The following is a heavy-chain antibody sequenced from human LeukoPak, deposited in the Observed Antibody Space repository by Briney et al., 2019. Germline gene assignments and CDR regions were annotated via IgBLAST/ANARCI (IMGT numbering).Heavy chain of an antibody. CDR3: ARGITYYDILDYGMDV. J-gene: IGHJ6*02. CDR2: INSDGSST. D-gene: IGHD3-9*01. Sequence: PGGSLRLSWAASGFTFSSYWMHWVRQAPGKGLVWVSRINSDGSSTSYADSVKGRFTISRDNAKNTLYLQMNSLRAEDTAVYYCARGITYYDILDYGMDVWGQGTTVTVSS. CDR1: GFTFSSYW. V-gene: IGHV3-74*01.